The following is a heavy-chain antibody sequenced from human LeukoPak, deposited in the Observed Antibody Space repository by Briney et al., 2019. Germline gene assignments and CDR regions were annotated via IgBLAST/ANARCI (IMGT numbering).Heavy chain of an antibody. Sequence: ASVKVSCKASGYTFTRNSINWLRQAPGQGLEWMGWINANTGNPTYAQGFTGRFVFSLDTSVSTAYLQISSLKAEDTAVYYCARDSATIQFAYWGQGTLVTVSS. J-gene: IGHJ4*02. CDR1: GYTFTRNS. V-gene: IGHV7-4-1*02. D-gene: IGHD1-1*01. CDR2: INANTGNP. CDR3: ARDSATIQFAY.